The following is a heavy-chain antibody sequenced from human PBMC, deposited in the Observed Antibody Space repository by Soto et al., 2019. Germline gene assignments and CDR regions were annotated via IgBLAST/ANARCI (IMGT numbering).Heavy chain of an antibody. CDR2: IIPIFGTA. CDR1: GGTFSSYA. J-gene: IGHJ4*02. D-gene: IGHD4-17*01. V-gene: IGHV1-69*01. Sequence: QVQLVQSGAEVKKPGSSVKVSCKASGGTFSSYAISWVRQAPGQGLEWMGGIIPIFGTANYAQKFQGRVTITADESTSTAYRELSSLRSEDTAVYYCARGPVPRTTVTKPFPDYWGQGTLVTVPS. CDR3: ARGPVPRTTVTKPFPDY.